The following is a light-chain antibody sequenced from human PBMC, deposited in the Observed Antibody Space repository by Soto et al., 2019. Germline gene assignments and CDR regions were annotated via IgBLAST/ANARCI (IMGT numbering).Light chain of an antibody. CDR2: NNI. J-gene: IGLJ7*01. Sequence: QAVVTQPPSASGTPGQKVTISCSGSNSNIGSNTVSWFQQLPGRAPNLLLYNNIYRPPGVPDRFSGSKSGTSVSLAISGLQSEDEADYYCAAWDDSLDGHVVFGGGTQLTVL. V-gene: IGLV1-44*01. CDR1: NSNIGSNT. CDR3: AAWDDSLDGHVV.